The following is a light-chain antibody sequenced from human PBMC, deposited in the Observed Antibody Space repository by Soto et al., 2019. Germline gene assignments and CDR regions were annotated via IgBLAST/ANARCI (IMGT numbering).Light chain of an antibody. CDR1: TSNIGINY. CDR3: AKSDDSMNGFYV. V-gene: IGLV1-47*01. CDR2: RNN. J-gene: IGLJ1*01. Sequence: QSVLTQPPSESANPGQGVTISWSGSTSNIGINYVYWYQHLPGTAPKLLIYRNNHRPSGAPDRFSGSTSGSLTSLAISGLRSDNEADYFCAKSDDSMNGFYVFGAGNRSPS.